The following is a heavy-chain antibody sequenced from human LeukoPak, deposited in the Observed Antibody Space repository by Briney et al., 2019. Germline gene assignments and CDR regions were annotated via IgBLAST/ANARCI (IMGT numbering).Heavy chain of an antibody. CDR1: GGSISGNY. Sequence: SETLSLTCIVSGGSISGNYRNWIRQPPGKGLEWIGYIFYSGSTNYNPSLKSRVIISVDTSKNQFSLKLSSVTAADTAVYYCARDRGGSYNHFDSWGQGTLVTVSS. D-gene: IGHD1-26*01. CDR3: ARDRGGSYNHFDS. J-gene: IGHJ4*02. CDR2: IFYSGST. V-gene: IGHV4-59*01.